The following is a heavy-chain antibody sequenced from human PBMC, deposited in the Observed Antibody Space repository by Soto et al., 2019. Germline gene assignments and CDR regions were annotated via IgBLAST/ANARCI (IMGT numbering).Heavy chain of an antibody. J-gene: IGHJ4*02. V-gene: IGHV4-28*01. CDR3: SRRQIQGPIDY. CDR2: IYYSGTT. CDR1: GYSISSSNW. Sequence: PQALSLTCEVSGYSISSSNWWGCIRQPPGKELEWFGYIYYSGTTYYNPSLKSRFTMSVDTAKNQFSLKLTSVTAVDTVVYYCSRRQIQGPIDYWGPGTLVTVS.